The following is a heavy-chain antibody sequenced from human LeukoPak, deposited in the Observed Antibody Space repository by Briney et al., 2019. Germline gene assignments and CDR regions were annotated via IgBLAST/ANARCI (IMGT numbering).Heavy chain of an antibody. CDR3: AKDPAYYYDSSGYRHFTDY. CDR2: ISDSGGNT. V-gene: IGHV3-23*01. D-gene: IGHD3-22*01. J-gene: IGHJ4*02. Sequence: GGSLRLSCATSGFTFSIYGMSWVRQAPGKGLEWVSAISDSGGNTYYADSVKGRFTISRDNAKNTLYLQMNSLRAEDTAVYYCAKDPAYYYDSSGYRHFTDYWGQGTLVTVSS. CDR1: GFTFSIYG.